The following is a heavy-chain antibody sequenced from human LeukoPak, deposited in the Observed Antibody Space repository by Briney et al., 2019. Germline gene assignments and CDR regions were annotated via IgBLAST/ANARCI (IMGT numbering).Heavy chain of an antibody. CDR3: ARARTTVTYDFDY. CDR1: GGTFVNYA. CDR2: FVPILDTT. V-gene: IGHV1-69*10. J-gene: IGHJ4*02. D-gene: IGHD4-11*01. Sequence: ASVKVSCKVSGGTFVNYAVSWGRPAPGQGLEWVGAFVPILDTTDYAQDFQGRVTITVDSSKTTAYMELNSLTAGATAMYYCARARTTVTYDFDYWGQGTLVAVSS.